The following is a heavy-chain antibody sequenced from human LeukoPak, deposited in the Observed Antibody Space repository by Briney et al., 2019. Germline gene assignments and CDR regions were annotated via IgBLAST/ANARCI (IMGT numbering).Heavy chain of an antibody. CDR2: ISGSSSNI. D-gene: IGHD4-17*01. J-gene: IGHJ4*02. Sequence: GGSLRLSCTASGFTFSSYSMNWVRRAPGQGLEWVSYISGSSSNIQYADSVKGRFTISRDNARNSLYLQMNSLRDEDTAVYYCAIPFTYGDQGGYWGQGTLVTVSS. CDR1: GFTFSSYS. CDR3: AIPFTYGDQGGY. V-gene: IGHV3-48*02.